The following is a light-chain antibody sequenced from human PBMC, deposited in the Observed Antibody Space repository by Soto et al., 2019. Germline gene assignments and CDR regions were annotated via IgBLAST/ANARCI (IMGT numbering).Light chain of an antibody. CDR1: RSNIGSDYD. CDR2: ANS. CDR3: QSYDSSLGGLYV. J-gene: IGLJ1*01. Sequence: VLKKPPSVSGAAGQRVTISCTGSRSNIGSDYDVHWYQQLQGTAPKLLIYANSNRPSGVPDRFSGSKSGTSASLAITGLQAEDEADYYCQSYDSSLGGLYVFGTGTKVTVL. V-gene: IGLV1-40*01.